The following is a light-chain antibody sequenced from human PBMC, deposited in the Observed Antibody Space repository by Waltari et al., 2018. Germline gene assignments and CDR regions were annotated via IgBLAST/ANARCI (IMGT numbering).Light chain of an antibody. CDR2: DAS. V-gene: IGKV1-33*01. J-gene: IGKJ5*01. Sequence: DIQMTQSPSSLSASVGDRVTITCQASQDIRNYLNWYQQKPGKAPKLLIYDASNLQKGVPSRFSGSGSETDFTFTISRLQPEDFATYYCQHYDNLPPTFGQGTRLDIK. CDR1: QDIRNY. CDR3: QHYDNLPPT.